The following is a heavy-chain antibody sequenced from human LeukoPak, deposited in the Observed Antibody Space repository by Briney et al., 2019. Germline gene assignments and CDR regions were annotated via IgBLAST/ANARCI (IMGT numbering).Heavy chain of an antibody. CDR1: GFTFSYYA. CDR2: ISTDSGYI. V-gene: IGHV3-21*01. D-gene: IGHD3-22*01. CDR3: ARDPMTDYYDSSGYSVAFDY. J-gene: IGHJ4*02. Sequence: PGGSLRLSCEASGFTFSYYAMNWVRQAPGKGLEWVSSISTDSGYIFYADSLKGRFTISRDDAKNSLYLQMDSLRAEDTAVYYCARDPMTDYYDSSGYSVAFDYWGQGTLVTVSS.